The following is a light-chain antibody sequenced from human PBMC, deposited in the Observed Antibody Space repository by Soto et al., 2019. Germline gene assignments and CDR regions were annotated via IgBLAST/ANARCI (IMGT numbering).Light chain of an antibody. CDR3: NSYTSTTTPYV. CDR2: EVN. V-gene: IGLV2-14*01. Sequence: QSALTQPASVSGSPGQSIIISCAGTTSDVGAYNYVSWYQHHPGKAPKLLIFEVNKRPSGVSNRFSGSKSGTTASLTISGLQAEDEADYYCNSYTSTTTPYVFGTGTKLTVL. J-gene: IGLJ1*01. CDR1: TSDVGAYNY.